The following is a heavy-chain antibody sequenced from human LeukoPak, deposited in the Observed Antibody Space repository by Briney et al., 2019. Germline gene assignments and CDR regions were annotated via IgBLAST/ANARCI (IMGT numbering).Heavy chain of an antibody. J-gene: IGHJ4*02. D-gene: IGHD2-2*01. Sequence: SETLSLTCAVSGYSISSGYYWGWIRQPPGKGQEWIGSIYHSGSTYYNPSLKSRVTISVDTSKNQFSLRLSSVTAADTAVYYCARHGKDIVVAYFDYWGQGTLVTVSS. CDR2: IYHSGST. CDR1: GYSISSGYY. V-gene: IGHV4-38-2*01. CDR3: ARHGKDIVVAYFDY.